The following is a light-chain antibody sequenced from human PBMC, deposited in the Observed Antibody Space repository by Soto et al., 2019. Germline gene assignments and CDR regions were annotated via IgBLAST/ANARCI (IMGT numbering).Light chain of an antibody. V-gene: IGKV3-15*01. J-gene: IGKJ1*01. CDR2: GAS. Sequence: EIVMTQSPATLSVSPGERATLSCRASQSVSSNLAWYQQKPSQAPTLLIYGASTRATGIPARFSGSGSGTEITLTISSLQSEDFAVYYCQQYNNWWTFGQGTKVEIK. CDR1: QSVSSN. CDR3: QQYNNWWT.